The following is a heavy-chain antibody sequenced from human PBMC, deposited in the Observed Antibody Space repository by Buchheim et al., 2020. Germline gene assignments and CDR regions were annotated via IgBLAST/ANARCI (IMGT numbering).Heavy chain of an antibody. Sequence: QVQLQESGPGLVKPSQTLSLTCTVSGGSISSGGYYWSWIRQHPGKGLEWIGYIYYSGSTYYNPSLKSRVTISVDTSKNQFSLKLSSVTAADTAVYYCAREERGKETGTTFFYYYGMDVWGQGTT. D-gene: IGHD1-7*01. CDR1: GGSISSGGYY. CDR3: AREERGKETGTTFFYYYGMDV. J-gene: IGHJ6*02. CDR2: IYYSGST. V-gene: IGHV4-31*03.